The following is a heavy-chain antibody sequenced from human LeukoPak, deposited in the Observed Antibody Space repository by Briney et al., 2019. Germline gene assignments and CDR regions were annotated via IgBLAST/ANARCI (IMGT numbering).Heavy chain of an antibody. CDR2: INADGSTT. Sequence: GGSLRLSCAASGSGFTFNNYWMHWVRQAPGKGLVWVSRINADGSTTSYADSVRGRFTISRDNAKNTLYLQMSSLRAEDTAVYYCATLISGWSLYWGQGTLVIVSS. D-gene: IGHD6-19*01. CDR1: GSGFTFNNYW. J-gene: IGHJ4*02. CDR3: ATLISGWSLY. V-gene: IGHV3-74*01.